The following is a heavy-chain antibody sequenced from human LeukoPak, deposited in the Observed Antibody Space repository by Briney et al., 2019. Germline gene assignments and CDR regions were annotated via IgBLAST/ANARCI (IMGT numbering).Heavy chain of an antibody. Sequence: SETLSLTCTVSGGSLSISSYSWGWIRQPPGKGLEWIGSIDYSGSTYYNPSLKSRVTIFVDTSKSQFSLNLSSVTAADTAVYHCARQRGNSRNFDNWGQGTLVTVSS. V-gene: IGHV4-39*01. CDR2: IDYSGST. CDR3: ARQRGNSRNFDN. J-gene: IGHJ4*02. D-gene: IGHD4-23*01. CDR1: GGSLSISSYS.